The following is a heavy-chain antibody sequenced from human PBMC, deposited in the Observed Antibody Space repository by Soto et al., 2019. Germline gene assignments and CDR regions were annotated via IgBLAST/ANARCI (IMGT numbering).Heavy chain of an antibody. CDR2: ISSSSSTI. CDR3: ARGLSSLYYYYYYGMDV. V-gene: IGHV3-48*01. CDR1: GFTFSSYS. J-gene: IGHJ6*02. Sequence: EVQLVESGGGLVQPGGSLRLSCAASGFTFSSYSMNWVRQAPGKGLEWVSYISSSSSTIYYADSVKGRFTISRDNAKNSLYLQMNSLRAEDTAVYYCARGLSSLYYYYYYGMDVWGQGTTVTVSS.